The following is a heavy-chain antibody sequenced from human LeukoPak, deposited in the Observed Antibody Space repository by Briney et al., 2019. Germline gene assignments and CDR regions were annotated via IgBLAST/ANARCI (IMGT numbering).Heavy chain of an antibody. J-gene: IGHJ4*02. CDR3: ASPSKVAVAGTGGFDY. D-gene: IGHD6-19*01. V-gene: IGHV3-30-3*01. CDR1: GFTFSSYA. Sequence: GRSLRLSCAASGFTFSSYAMHWVRQAPGKGLEWVAVISYDGSNKYYADSVKGRFTISRDNSKNTLYLQMNSLRAEDTAVYYCASPSKVAVAGTGGFDYWGQGTLVTVSS. CDR2: ISYDGSNK.